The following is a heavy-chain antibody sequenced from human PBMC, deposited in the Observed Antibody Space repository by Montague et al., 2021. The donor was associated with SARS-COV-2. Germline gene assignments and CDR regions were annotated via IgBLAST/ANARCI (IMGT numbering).Heavy chain of an antibody. Sequence: SETLSLTCSVHGASISSGCSYWAQMPQPPGKCLGWLASIYFTGGRSPHQSLKSRATLSIDRSKTQFYLNLSSVTAADTAVYYCVRAMIRPGDWFDPWGQGILVTVSS. CDR1: GASISSGCSY. CDR2: IYFTGGR. CDR3: VRAMIRPGDWFDP. V-gene: IGHV4-39*07. J-gene: IGHJ5*02. D-gene: IGHD3-10*01.